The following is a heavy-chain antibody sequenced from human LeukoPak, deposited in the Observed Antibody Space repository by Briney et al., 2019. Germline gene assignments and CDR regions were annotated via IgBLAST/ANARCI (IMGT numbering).Heavy chain of an antibody. CDR2: IIPIFGTA. D-gene: IGHD3-22*01. V-gene: IGHV1-69*13. CDR3: ARMYYYDSSGYLPTDY. CDR1: GGTFSSYA. Sequence: SVKVSCKASGGTFSSYAISWVRQAPGRGLEWMGGIIPIFGTANYAQKFQGRVTITADESTSTAYMELSSLRSEDTAVYYCARMYYYDSSGYLPTDYWGQGTLVTVSS. J-gene: IGHJ4*02.